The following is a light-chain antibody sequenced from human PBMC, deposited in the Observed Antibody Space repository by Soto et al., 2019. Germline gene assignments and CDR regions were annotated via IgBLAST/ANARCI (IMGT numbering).Light chain of an antibody. V-gene: IGLV2-8*01. CDR2: EVS. CDR3: RLYAGTNSVV. J-gene: IGLJ2*01. CDR1: SSDIGAYKF. Sequence: QSALTQPPSASGSPGQSVAISCTGTSSDIGAYKFVSWYQQHPGKAPKLIIYEVSIRPSGVTDRFSGSKSGNTASLTVSGLLAEDEADYYCRLYAGTNSVVFGGGTQLTVL.